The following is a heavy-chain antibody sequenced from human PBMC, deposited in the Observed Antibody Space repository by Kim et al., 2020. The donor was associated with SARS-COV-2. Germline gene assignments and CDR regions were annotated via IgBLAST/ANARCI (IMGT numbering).Heavy chain of an antibody. CDR1: GNTFTNHY. D-gene: IGHD2-21*02. CDR3: VGVVLTDQSFDQ. V-gene: IGHV1-46*01. Sequence: ASVKVSCKASGNTFTNHYMHWVRQAPGQGLEWMGIIYPNSGFSNSTQKFQDRVSMTSDTSASTIYMELNSLTAEDTAIYYCVGVVLTDQSFDQWGQGTLVTVSS. J-gene: IGHJ4*02. CDR2: IYPNSGFS.